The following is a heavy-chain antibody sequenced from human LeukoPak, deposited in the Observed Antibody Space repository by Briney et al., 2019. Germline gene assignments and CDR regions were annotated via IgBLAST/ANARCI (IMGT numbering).Heavy chain of an antibody. CDR2: ISSSSSYI. D-gene: IGHD3-22*01. CDR3: AREYYYDSSGYYGP. J-gene: IGHJ5*02. V-gene: IGHV3-21*01. CDR1: GFTFSSYT. Sequence: AGGSLRLSCAASGFTFSSYTMTWVRQAPGKGLEWVASISSSSSYIYHADSVKGRFTISRDNAKNSLYLQMNSLRAEDTAVYYCAREYYYDSSGYYGPWGQGTLVTVSS.